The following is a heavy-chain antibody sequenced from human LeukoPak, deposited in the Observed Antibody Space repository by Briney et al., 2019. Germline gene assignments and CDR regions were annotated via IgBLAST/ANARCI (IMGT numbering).Heavy chain of an antibody. CDR3: ARDDGTVTTADGFDY. J-gene: IGHJ4*02. Sequence: GASAKVSCKASGYTFTSYGISWLRQAPVQGLEWMGWISAYNGNTNYAQKLQGRVTMTTDTSTSTAYMELRSLRSDDTAVYYCARDDGTVTTADGFDYWGQGTLVTVSS. CDR1: GYTFTSYG. V-gene: IGHV1-18*01. D-gene: IGHD4-11*01. CDR2: ISAYNGNT.